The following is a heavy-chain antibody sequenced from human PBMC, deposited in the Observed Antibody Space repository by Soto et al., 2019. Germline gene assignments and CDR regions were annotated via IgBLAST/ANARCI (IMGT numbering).Heavy chain of an antibody. D-gene: IGHD2-8*01. CDR3: ARPRDSPNGGFDP. J-gene: IGHJ5*02. V-gene: IGHV1-69*13. CDR1: GGTFSSYA. Sequence: GASVKVSCKASGGTFSSYAISWVRQAPGQGLEWMGGIIPIFGTANYAQKFQGRVTITADESTSTAYMELSSLRSEDTAVYYCARPRDSPNGGFDPWGQGTLVTVSS. CDR2: IIPIFGTA.